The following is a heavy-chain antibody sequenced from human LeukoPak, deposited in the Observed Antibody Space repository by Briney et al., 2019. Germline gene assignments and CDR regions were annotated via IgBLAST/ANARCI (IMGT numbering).Heavy chain of an antibody. CDR3: AALHTGTFIDY. CDR1: GFSFSGYG. Sequence: PGGSLRLSCAASGFSFSGYGMHWIRQVPGKGLEWVSFVWYDGSAKFYTDSVKGRFAISRDNSKNTLSLQMNRLRDEDTAVYYCAALHTGTFIDYWGQGTLVTVSS. V-gene: IGHV3-30*02. J-gene: IGHJ4*02. CDR2: VWYDGSAK. D-gene: IGHD4-17*01.